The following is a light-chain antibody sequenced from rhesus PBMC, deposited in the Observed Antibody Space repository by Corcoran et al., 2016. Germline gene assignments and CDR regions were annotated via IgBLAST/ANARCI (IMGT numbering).Light chain of an antibody. J-gene: IGKJ2*01. V-gene: IGKV2S20*01. CDR2: DAS. Sequence: DIVMTQIPLSLPVIPGEPASISCRSSQSLLDAEDGNTYLAWYLQKPGQSPPPLIYDASRRASGVPDRFSCKWAETDCTLKINRVEAGDVGFYYCMQGIEFPYSFGQGTKVEIK. CDR1: QSLLDAEDGNTY. CDR3: MQGIEFPYS.